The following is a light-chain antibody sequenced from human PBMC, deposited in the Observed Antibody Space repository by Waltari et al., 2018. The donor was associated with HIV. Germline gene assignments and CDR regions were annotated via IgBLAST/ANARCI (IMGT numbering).Light chain of an antibody. CDR3: QSGDNKLTSVF. CDR2: KDT. V-gene: IGLV3-25*03. CDR1: ALPTQY. Sequence: SSELTQPPSVSVSPGQTVRITCSGDALPTQYTYWYQQKPGQPPVLVMYKDTQRSSGTPERFSGSSSGTTVTLTITAVRAEDEAYYYCQSGDNKLTSVFFGGGTRLTVL. J-gene: IGLJ2*01.